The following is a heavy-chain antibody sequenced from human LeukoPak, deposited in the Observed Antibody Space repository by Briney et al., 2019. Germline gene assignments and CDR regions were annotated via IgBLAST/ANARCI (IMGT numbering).Heavy chain of an antibody. Sequence: ASVKVSCKASGYTFTNYGITWVRQAPGQGLEWMGWISGHQGNTKYAQNFQGRVTMTIDTSTSTAYMDLRSLRSDDTAIYFCARSDLATIAAGPFEYWGQGTLVAVSS. CDR3: ARSDLATIAAGPFEY. D-gene: IGHD5-12*01. CDR2: ISGHQGNT. V-gene: IGHV1-18*01. CDR1: GYTFTNYG. J-gene: IGHJ4*02.